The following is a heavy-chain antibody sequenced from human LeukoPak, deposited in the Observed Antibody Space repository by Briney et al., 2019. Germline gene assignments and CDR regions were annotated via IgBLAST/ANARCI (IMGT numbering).Heavy chain of an antibody. Sequence: SETLSLTCTVSGGSLSSGTYYWSWIRQPAGKGLEWIGRVYTSGSTDYNPSLKSRVAMSVDTSKNQVSLKLSSVTAADTAVYYCATSPHCSSTSCYRVWGKGTTVTVSS. J-gene: IGHJ6*04. CDR3: ATSPHCSSTSCYRV. V-gene: IGHV4-61*02. D-gene: IGHD2-2*01. CDR1: GGSLSSGTYY. CDR2: VYTSGST.